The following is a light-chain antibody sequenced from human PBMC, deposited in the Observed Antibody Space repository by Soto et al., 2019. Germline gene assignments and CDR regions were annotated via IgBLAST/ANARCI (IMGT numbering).Light chain of an antibody. Sequence: DIRLTQSPPSLSASVGDRVTISCRASQSISTYLMWYQQKPGKAPNLLIYGASGLQNGVPSRFTGSGSGTEFSLIISGLQPEDSGTYYCQQSSITPRSFGQGTKVDIK. J-gene: IGKJ1*01. V-gene: IGKV1-39*01. CDR2: GAS. CDR3: QQSSITPRS. CDR1: QSISTY.